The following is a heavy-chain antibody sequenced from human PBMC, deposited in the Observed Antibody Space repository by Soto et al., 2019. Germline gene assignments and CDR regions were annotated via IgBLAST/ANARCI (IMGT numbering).Heavy chain of an antibody. CDR2: ISSSGSTI. D-gene: IGHD4-17*01. V-gene: IGHV3-11*01. Sequence: GSLRLSCAASGFTFSDYYMSWIRQAPGKGLEWVSYISSSGSTIYYADSVKGRFTISRDNAKNSLYLQMNSLRAEDTAVYYCARTTTVVEKVDYWGQGTLVTVSS. CDR3: ARTTTVVEKVDY. J-gene: IGHJ4*02. CDR1: GFTFSDYY.